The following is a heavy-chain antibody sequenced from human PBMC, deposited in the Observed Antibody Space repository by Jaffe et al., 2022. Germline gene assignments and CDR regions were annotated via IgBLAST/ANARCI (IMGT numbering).Heavy chain of an antibody. CDR1: GGSISSGSYY. J-gene: IGHJ4*02. Sequence: QVQLQESGPGLVKPSQTLSLTCTVSGGSISSGSYYWSWIRQPAGKGLEWIGRIYTSGSTNYNPSLKSRVTISVDTSKNQFSLKLSSVTAADTAVYYCASTHYGDFDYWGQGTLVTVSS. CDR3: ASTHYGDFDY. D-gene: IGHD4-17*01. V-gene: IGHV4-61*02. CDR2: IYTSGST.